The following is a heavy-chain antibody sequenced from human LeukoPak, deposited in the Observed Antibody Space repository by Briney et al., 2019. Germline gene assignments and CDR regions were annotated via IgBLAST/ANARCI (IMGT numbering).Heavy chain of an antibody. V-gene: IGHV3-21*01. CDR3: ARGIVLMVYEGSGDY. CDR1: GFTFSSYS. J-gene: IGHJ4*02. CDR2: ISSSSSYI. D-gene: IGHD2-8*01. Sequence: SGGSLRLSCAASGFTFSSYSMNWVRQAPGKGLEWVSSISSSSSYIYYADSVKGRFTISRDNAKNSLYLQMNSLRAEDTAVYYCARGIVLMVYEGSGDYWGQGTLVTVSS.